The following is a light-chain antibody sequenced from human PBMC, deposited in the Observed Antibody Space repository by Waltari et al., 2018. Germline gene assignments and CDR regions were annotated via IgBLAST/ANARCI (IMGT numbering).Light chain of an antibody. CDR1: QSVLYSSNNKNY. J-gene: IGKJ5*01. CDR3: QQYYSIPIT. Sequence: DIVMTQSPDSLAVSLGERATINCKSSQSVLYSSNNKNYLAWYQQKPGQPPKLLIYWASPRESGVPDRFSGSGSGTDFTLTISSLQAEDVAVYYCQQYYSIPITFGQGTRLEIK. CDR2: WAS. V-gene: IGKV4-1*01.